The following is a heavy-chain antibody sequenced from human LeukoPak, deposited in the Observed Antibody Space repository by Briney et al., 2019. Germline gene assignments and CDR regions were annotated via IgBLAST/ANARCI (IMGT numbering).Heavy chain of an antibody. V-gene: IGHV3-72*01. CDR2: IRNKANSYTT. CDR1: GFTFSNAY. D-gene: IGHD2-15*01. J-gene: IGHJ4*02. Sequence: GGSLRLSCAASGFTFSNAYMNWVRQAPEKGLEWVGRIRNKANSYTTEYAASVKGRFTVSRDDSKNSLYLQMSSLKTEDTAVYYCAKGYCIGGSCYSGDYWGQGTLVTVSS. CDR3: AKGYCIGGSCYSGDY.